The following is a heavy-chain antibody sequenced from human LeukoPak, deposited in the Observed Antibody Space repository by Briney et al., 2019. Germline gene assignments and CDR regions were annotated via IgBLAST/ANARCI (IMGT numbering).Heavy chain of an antibody. J-gene: IGHJ4*01. Sequence: GESLQISCKGSGYSFATYWIGWVRQMPGKGLEWMGIVFPGDSDTRYSPSFQGQVTISADKSISTAYLQWSSLKASDTAMYYCARQDYYDTGNYNYWGHGTLVTVSS. CDR3: ARQDYYDTGNYNY. D-gene: IGHD3-22*01. CDR1: GYSFATYW. V-gene: IGHV5-51*01. CDR2: VFPGDSDT.